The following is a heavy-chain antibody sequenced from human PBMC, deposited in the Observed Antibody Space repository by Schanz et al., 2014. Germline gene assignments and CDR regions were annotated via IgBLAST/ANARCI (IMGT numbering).Heavy chain of an antibody. J-gene: IGHJ4*02. V-gene: IGHV3-11*01. CDR2: ISRDGTTS. D-gene: IGHD5-12*01. CDR1: GFIFNDYY. Sequence: QVQLVESGGGLVKPGGSLRLSCAASGFIFNDYYMNWLRQAPGKGLEWLSYISRDGTTSYYADSVKGRFTISRDNAKNSLYLEMTSLRGEDTAVYYCAKDMARGGYNWVFDSWGQGALVTVSS. CDR3: AKDMARGGYNWVFDS.